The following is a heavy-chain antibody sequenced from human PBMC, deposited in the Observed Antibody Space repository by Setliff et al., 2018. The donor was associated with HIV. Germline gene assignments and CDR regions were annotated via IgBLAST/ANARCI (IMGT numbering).Heavy chain of an antibody. CDR3: AEGAVTFGGVLNY. Sequence: PSETLSLTCAVYGGSFSGYYWSWIRQPPGKGLECIGEINHSGSTNHNPSLQSRVTMSRDTSKNQFSLHLRSVTAADTAVYYCAEGAVTFGGVLNYWGQGAQVTVSS. CDR1: GGSFSGYY. D-gene: IGHD3-16*01. CDR2: INHSGST. J-gene: IGHJ4*02. V-gene: IGHV4-34*03.